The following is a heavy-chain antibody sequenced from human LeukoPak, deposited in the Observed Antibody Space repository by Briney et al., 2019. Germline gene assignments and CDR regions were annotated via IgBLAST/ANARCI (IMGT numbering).Heavy chain of an antibody. CDR1: GFTFSSYA. CDR2: ISSNGGST. D-gene: IGHD2-2*01. V-gene: IGHV3-64*01. CDR3: ARDLASVVVVPAAPDY. Sequence: GGSLRLSCAASGFTFSSYAMHWVRQAPGKGLEYVSAISSNGGSTYYANSVKGRFTISRDNSKNTLYLQMGSLRAEDMAVYYCARDLASVVVVPAAPDYWGQGTLVTVSS. J-gene: IGHJ4*02.